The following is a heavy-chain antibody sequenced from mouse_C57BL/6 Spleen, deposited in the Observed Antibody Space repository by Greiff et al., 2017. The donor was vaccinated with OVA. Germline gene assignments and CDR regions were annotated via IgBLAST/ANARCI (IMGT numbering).Heavy chain of an antibody. CDR1: GYTFTDYY. CDR2: INPNNGGT. J-gene: IGHJ3*01. Sequence: EVQLQQSGPELVKPGASVKISCKASGYTFTDYYMNWVKQSHGKSLEWIGDINPNNGGTSYNQKFKGKATLTVDKSSSTAYMELRSLTSEDSAVYYCARVNYYGSPFAYWGQGTLVTVSA. V-gene: IGHV1-26*01. CDR3: ARVNYYGSPFAY. D-gene: IGHD1-1*01.